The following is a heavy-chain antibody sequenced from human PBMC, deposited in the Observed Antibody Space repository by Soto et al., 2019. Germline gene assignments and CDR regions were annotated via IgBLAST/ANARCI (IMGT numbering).Heavy chain of an antibody. CDR3: ARDKVKRIAVAGTTTASHYGMDV. CDR2: IYYSGST. J-gene: IGHJ6*02. Sequence: QVQLQESGPGLVKPSQTLSLTCTVSGGSISSGGYYWSWIRQHPGKGLEWIGYIYYSGSTYYNPSLKSRVTISVDTSKNQFSLKLSSVTAADTAVYYCARDKVKRIAVAGTTTASHYGMDVWGQGTTVTVSS. D-gene: IGHD6-19*01. V-gene: IGHV4-31*03. CDR1: GGSISSGGYY.